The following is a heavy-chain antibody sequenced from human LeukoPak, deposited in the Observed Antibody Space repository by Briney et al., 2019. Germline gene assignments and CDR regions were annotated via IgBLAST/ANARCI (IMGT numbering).Heavy chain of an antibody. CDR1: GFTFSSYA. CDR3: AKAFNYYGSGMDY. J-gene: IGHJ4*02. Sequence: PGGSLRLSCAASGFTFSSYAMSWVRQAPGKGLEWVSYISSSSSTIYYADSVKGRFTISRDNAKNSLYLQMNSLRAEDTAVYYCAKAFNYYGSGMDYWGQGTLVTVSS. CDR2: ISSSSSTI. V-gene: IGHV3-48*01. D-gene: IGHD3-10*01.